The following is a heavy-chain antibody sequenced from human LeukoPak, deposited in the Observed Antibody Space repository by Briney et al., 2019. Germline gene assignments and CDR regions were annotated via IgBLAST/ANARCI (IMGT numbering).Heavy chain of an antibody. CDR1: GGSMNNYY. J-gene: IGHJ4*02. CDR2: IYTSGTT. CDR3: ARASRWGDLSLGY. V-gene: IGHV4-4*07. D-gene: IGHD3-16*02. Sequence: SETLSLTCTVSGGSMNNYYWSWIRQPAGKGLEWIGQIYTSGTTNYNPSLRSRVTMSVDTSKNQFSLKLSSVTAADTAVYYCARASRWGDLSLGYWGQGTLVTVSS.